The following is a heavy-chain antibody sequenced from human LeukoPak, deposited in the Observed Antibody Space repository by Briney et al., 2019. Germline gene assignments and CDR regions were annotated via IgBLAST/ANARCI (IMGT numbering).Heavy chain of an antibody. J-gene: IGHJ4*02. Sequence: GGSLRLSWVASGFTFSNYWMHWVRQPPGKGLVWVSRIYVDGRTTNYADSVKGRFTISRDNAKNSLYLQMNSLRADDTAVYYCVNDSPPRYSGSPPAYWGQGTLVTVSS. V-gene: IGHV3-74*01. CDR1: GFTFSNYW. D-gene: IGHD1-26*01. CDR3: VNDSPPRYSGSPPAY. CDR2: IYVDGRTT.